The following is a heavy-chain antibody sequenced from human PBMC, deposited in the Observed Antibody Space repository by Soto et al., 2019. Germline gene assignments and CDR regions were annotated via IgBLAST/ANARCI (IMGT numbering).Heavy chain of an antibody. J-gene: IGHJ6*02. CDR3: GKGRSYYYYYGVDV. CDR2: IIDSGAST. Sequence: EVHLLESGGALVQPGGSLRLSCAASGFTFSSCAMGWVRQAPGKGLEWVSDIIDSGASTYYADAVKGRFTISRDNSKSTMFLQENSLRAEDTAVYYCGKGRSYYYYYGVDVWGQGTTVTVSS. D-gene: IGHD1-26*01. V-gene: IGHV3-23*01. CDR1: GFTFSSCA.